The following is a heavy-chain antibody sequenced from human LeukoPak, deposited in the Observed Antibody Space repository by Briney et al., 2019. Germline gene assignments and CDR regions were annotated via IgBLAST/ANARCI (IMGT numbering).Heavy chain of an antibody. V-gene: IGHV4-4*07. CDR3: ARDLRWMGYYYDSSGYYGGVWFDP. D-gene: IGHD3-22*01. J-gene: IGHJ5*02. CDR2: IYTSGST. CDR1: GGSISSYY. Sequence: SETLSLTCTVSGGSISSYYWSWIRQPAGKGLEWTGRIYTSGSTNYNPSLKSRVTMSVDTSKNQFSLKLSSVTAADTAVYYCARDLRWMGYYYDSSGYYGGVWFDPWGQGTLVTVSS.